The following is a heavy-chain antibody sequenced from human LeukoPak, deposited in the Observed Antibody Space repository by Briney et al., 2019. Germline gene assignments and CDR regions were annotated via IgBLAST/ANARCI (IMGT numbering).Heavy chain of an antibody. CDR1: GGSVSSSYY. V-gene: IGHV4-39*07. D-gene: IGHD2-15*01. CDR3: ARDAILDCSGGSCYGQKLLYYMDV. Sequence: SETLSLTCTVSGGSVSSSYYWGWIRPPPGKGLEWIGSICSGGNTCYNPSLQSRVTISVDTSKNQFSLKLSSVTAADTAVYYCARDAILDCSGGSCYGQKLLYYMDVWGKGTTVTVSS. CDR2: ICSGGNT. J-gene: IGHJ6*03.